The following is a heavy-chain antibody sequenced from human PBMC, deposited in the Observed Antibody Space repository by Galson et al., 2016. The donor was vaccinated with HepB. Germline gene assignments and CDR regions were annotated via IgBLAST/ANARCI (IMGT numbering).Heavy chain of an antibody. D-gene: IGHD1-26*01. CDR3: ARPYHSDRYYFDY. Sequence: SVKVSCKASGYTFTNFYMHWLRQAPGQRLEWMATINPSDGYRLYVQKFQERLTTTSDTSTSTVYMELNSLTSEDTAVYYCARPYHSDRYYFDYWGQGTLVTVSS. CDR1: GYTFTNFY. V-gene: IGHV1-46*01. CDR2: INPSDGYR. J-gene: IGHJ4*02.